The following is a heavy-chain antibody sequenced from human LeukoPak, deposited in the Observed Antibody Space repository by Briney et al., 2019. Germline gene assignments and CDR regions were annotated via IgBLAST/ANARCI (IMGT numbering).Heavy chain of an antibody. CDR2: ISGDGGMT. CDR3: AKDAPYSGRVFDS. Sequence: GGSLRLSCGGSGFTLDDYGMHWVRQRPGKGLEWVSLISGDGGMTHYADSVKGRFTISRDNSKNSLYLQMNSLRIEDSAFYYCAKDAPYSGRVFDSWGEGTLGTVSS. J-gene: IGHJ4*02. D-gene: IGHD5-12*01. V-gene: IGHV3-43*02. CDR1: GFTLDDYG.